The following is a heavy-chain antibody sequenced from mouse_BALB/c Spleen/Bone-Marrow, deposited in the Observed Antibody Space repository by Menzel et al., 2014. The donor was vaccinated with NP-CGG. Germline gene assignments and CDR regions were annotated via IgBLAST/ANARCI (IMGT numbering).Heavy chain of an antibody. CDR3: ARGGFDY. Sequence: QVHVKQSGAELVKPGASVKLSCKASGYTFTSYWMHWVKQRPGQGLEWIGEINPSNGRTNYNEKFKSKATLTVDKSSGTAYMQLSSLTSEDSAVYYCARGGFDYWGQGTTLTVSS. CDR2: INPSNGRT. CDR1: GYTFTSYW. V-gene: IGHV1S81*02. J-gene: IGHJ2*01.